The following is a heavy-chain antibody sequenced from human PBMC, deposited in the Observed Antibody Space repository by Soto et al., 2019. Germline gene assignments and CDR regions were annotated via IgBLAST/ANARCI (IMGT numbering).Heavy chain of an antibody. V-gene: IGHV3-48*02. D-gene: IGHD6-6*01. J-gene: IGHJ6*02. CDR1: GFTFSSYS. CDR2: ISSSSSTI. Sequence: EVQLVESGGGLVQPGGSLRLSCAASGFTFSSYSMNWVRQAPGKGLEWVSYISSSSSTIYYADSVKGRFTISRDNAKNSLYLQMNSLRDEDTAVYYCAREGISSSPGGYYYYGMDVWGQGTTVTVSS. CDR3: AREGISSSPGGYYYYGMDV.